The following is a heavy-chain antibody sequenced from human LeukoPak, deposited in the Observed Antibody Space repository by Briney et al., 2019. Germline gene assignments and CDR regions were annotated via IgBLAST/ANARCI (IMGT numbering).Heavy chain of an antibody. D-gene: IGHD3-3*01. V-gene: IGHV4-59*01. CDR2: IYYSGST. J-gene: IGHJ6*02. CDR3: ARGRYDYDFWSGYYYYYGMDV. CDR1: GGSISSYY. Sequence: SETLSLTCTVSGGSISSYYWSWIRQPPGQGLEWIGYIYYSGSTNYNPSLKSRVTISVDTSKNQFSLKLSSVTAADTAVYYCARGRYDYDFWSGYYYYYGMDVWGQGTTVTVSS.